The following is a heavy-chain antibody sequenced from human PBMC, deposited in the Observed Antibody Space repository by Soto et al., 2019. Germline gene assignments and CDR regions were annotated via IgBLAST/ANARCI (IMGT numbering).Heavy chain of an antibody. J-gene: IGHJ4*02. V-gene: IGHV4-39*01. Sequence: SETLSLTCRVSGDSISDSIYYWGWVRQPPGKGLEWIGSIHYSGTTQFHPSLKTRVTISVDTSKNEFSLRLRSVTAADTAVYYCVRHLKAVAAEMPYWGQGIPVTVS. CDR3: VRHLKAVAAEMPY. CDR2: IHYSGTT. D-gene: IGHD6-19*01. CDR1: GDSISDSIYY.